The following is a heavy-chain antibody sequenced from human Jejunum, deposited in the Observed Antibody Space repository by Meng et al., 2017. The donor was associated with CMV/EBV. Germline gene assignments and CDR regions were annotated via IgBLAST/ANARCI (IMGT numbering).Heavy chain of an antibody. Sequence: ISSSYWGWIRQPPGKGLEWIGSIYYSGSTYYNPSLKSRVTISVDTSKNQFSLKLSSVTGADTDVYYCARFRGIQYYDFWSGYPDYWGQGTLVTVSS. V-gene: IGHV4-39*07. CDR3: ARFRGIQYYDFWSGYPDY. CDR2: IYYSGST. D-gene: IGHD3-3*01. CDR1: ISSSY. J-gene: IGHJ4*02.